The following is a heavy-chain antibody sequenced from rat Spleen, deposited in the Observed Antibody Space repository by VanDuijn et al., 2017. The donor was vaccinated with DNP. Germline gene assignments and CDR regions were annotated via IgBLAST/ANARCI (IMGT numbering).Heavy chain of an antibody. Sequence: EVQLVESGGGLVQPGGSLKLSCAASGFTFSNYYMAWVRQAPKKGLEWVATIFTSGNRAFYPDSVEGRCTISRDNAKSRLYLQMNSLKSEATATYYCAGQGANLPFDYWVQGVMVTVSS. CDR3: AGQGANLPFDY. D-gene: IGHD5-1*01. CDR2: IFTSGNRA. J-gene: IGHJ2*01. CDR1: GFTFSNYY. V-gene: IGHV5-7*01.